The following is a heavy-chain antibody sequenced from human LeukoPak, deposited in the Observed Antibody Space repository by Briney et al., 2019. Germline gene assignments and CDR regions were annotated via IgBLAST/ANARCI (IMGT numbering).Heavy chain of an antibody. J-gene: IGHJ3*02. CDR1: GYTFTSYG. CDR3: ARESRPGAIVVVPAAIGPYDAFDI. Sequence: ASVKVSCKASGYTFTSYGISWVRQAPGQGLEWMGWISAYNGNTNYAQKLQGRVTMTTDTSTSTAYMELRSLRSDDTAVYYCARESRPGAIVVVPAAIGPYDAFDIWGQGTMVTVSS. CDR2: ISAYNGNT. V-gene: IGHV1-18*01. D-gene: IGHD2-2*01.